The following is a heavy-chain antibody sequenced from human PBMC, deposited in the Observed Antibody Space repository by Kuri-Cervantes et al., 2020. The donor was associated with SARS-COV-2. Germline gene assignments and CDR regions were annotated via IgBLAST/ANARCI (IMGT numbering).Heavy chain of an antibody. J-gene: IGHJ5*02. CDR1: GFTFSGYW. CDR3: ARDRLRYCSSTSCYGWFDP. Sequence: GESLKISCAASGFTFSGYWMHWVRQAPGKGLVWVSRINSDGSSTSYADSVKGRFTISRDNAKNTLYLQMNSLRAEDTAVYYCARDRLRYCSSTSCYGWFDPWGQGTLVTVSS. V-gene: IGHV3-74*01. D-gene: IGHD2-2*01. CDR2: INSDGSST.